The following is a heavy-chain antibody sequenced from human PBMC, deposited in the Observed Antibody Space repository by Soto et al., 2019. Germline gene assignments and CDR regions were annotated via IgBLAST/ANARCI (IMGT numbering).Heavy chain of an antibody. J-gene: IGHJ4*02. Sequence: PGESLKISCKGSGYSFTSYWIGWVRQMPGKGLEWMGIIYPGDSDTRYSPSFQGQVTISADKSISTAYLQWSSLKASDTAMYYCARPEVPYDSSGYYPFDYWGQGTLVTVSS. CDR3: ARPEVPYDSSGYYPFDY. CDR2: IYPGDSDT. D-gene: IGHD3-22*01. V-gene: IGHV5-51*01. CDR1: GYSFTSYW.